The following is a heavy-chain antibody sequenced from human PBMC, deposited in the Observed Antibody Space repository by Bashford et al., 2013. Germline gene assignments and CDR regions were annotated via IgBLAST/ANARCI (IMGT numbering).Heavy chain of an antibody. V-gene: IGHV3-33*05. CDR3: ARVGPWEDLDY. CDR2: TTYDGSNE. D-gene: IGHD1-26*01. J-gene: IGHJ4*01. Sequence: VRQAPGKGLEWVALTTYDGSNEYYADSVKGRFTISRDDSKNTLYLQMNSLRAEDTAVYYCARVGPWEDLDYWGQGTLVTVSS.